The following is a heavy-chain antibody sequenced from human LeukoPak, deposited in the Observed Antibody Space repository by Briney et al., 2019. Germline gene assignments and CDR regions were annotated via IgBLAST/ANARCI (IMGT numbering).Heavy chain of an antibody. Sequence: PGGSLRLSCAASGFNFSTYWMSWVRQSPGKGLEWVANIKSDGSEKYYVDSVKGRFTISRDNAKNSLFLQMSSLRAEDTAVYYCARVRYTGSYWGYWGQGTLVTVSS. CDR3: ARVRYTGSYWGY. J-gene: IGHJ4*02. CDR1: GFNFSTYW. D-gene: IGHD1-26*01. V-gene: IGHV3-7*04. CDR2: IKSDGSEK.